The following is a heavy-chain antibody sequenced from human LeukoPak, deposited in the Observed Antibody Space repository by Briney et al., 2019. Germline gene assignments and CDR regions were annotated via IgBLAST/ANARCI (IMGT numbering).Heavy chain of an antibody. CDR3: ARDKSHNSAWFLGCDS. J-gene: IGHJ4*02. D-gene: IGHD6-19*01. CDR2: ISVDGSNK. CDR1: GFIFSDYY. Sequence: GGSLRLSCAASGFIFSDYYMSWIRQAPGKGLEWLAIISVDGSNKYYADSVKDRFSISRDNSKNTVFLHMSSLSVEDTAIYYCARDKSHNSAWFLGCDSWGQGTLVIVSS. V-gene: IGHV3-30*03.